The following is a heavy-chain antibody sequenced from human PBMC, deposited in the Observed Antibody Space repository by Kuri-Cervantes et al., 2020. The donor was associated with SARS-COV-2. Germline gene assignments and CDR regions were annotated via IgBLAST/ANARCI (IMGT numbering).Heavy chain of an antibody. J-gene: IGHJ4*02. CDR3: ARDWADYYGSGFDY. Sequence: ASVKVSCKPSGYTFTDYYIHWVRQAPGQGLEWMGWINPNSGGTNYAQKFQGRVAMTRDTSTSTVYMELSSLRSEDTAVYYCARDWADYYGSGFDYWGQGTLVTVSS. CDR2: INPNSGGT. CDR1: GYTFTDYY. D-gene: IGHD3-10*01. V-gene: IGHV1-2*02.